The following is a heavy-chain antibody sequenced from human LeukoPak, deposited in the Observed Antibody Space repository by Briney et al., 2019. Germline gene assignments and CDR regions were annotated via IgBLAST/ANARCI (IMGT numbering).Heavy chain of an antibody. J-gene: IGHJ4*02. CDR3: ARDGVLGVAGTFAY. V-gene: IGHV1-18*01. CDR1: GYTFTSYG. D-gene: IGHD6-19*01. Sequence: VASVTVSCKASGYTFTSYGISWVRQAPGQGLEWMGWISAYNGNTNYAQKLQGRVTMTTDTSTSTAYMELRSLRSDDTDVYYCARDGVLGVAGTFAYWGQGTLVTVSS. CDR2: ISAYNGNT.